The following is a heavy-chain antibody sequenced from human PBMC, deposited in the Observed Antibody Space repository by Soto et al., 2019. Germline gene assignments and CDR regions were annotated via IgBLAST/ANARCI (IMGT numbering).Heavy chain of an antibody. D-gene: IGHD4-17*01. V-gene: IGHV4-30-4*01. J-gene: IGHJ6*02. CDR3: ARDRPSYGDYVHYFHHYGMDV. Sequence: QVQVQESGPGLVRPSQTLSLTCTVSGGSINSGDYFWSWVGQPPGKGLEWIGYIYYSGRTYYNPCLESRVPISLDTRNNQFSLRLISVTDADTAVYFCARDRPSYGDYVHYFHHYGMDVWGQGTTVTVSS. CDR1: GGSINSGDYF. CDR2: IYYSGRT.